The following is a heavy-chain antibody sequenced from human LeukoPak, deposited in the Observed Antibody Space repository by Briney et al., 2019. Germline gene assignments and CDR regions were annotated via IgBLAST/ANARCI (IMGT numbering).Heavy chain of an antibody. Sequence: GGSLRLSCAASGFTFSSYSMNWVRQAPGKGLEWVSYISSSSSTIYYADSVKGRFTISRDNAKNSLYLQMNSLRAADTAVYYCARVKRVWGSGARGYWYFDLWGRGTLVTVSS. D-gene: IGHD3-16*01. CDR3: ARVKRVWGSGARGYWYFDL. CDR2: ISSSSSTI. V-gene: IGHV3-48*01. J-gene: IGHJ2*01. CDR1: GFTFSSYS.